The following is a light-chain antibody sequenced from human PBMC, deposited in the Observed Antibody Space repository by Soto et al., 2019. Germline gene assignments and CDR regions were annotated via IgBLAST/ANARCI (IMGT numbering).Light chain of an antibody. CDR2: QAS. V-gene: IGKV1-5*03. J-gene: IGKJ3*01. Sequence: DIQMTQSPSTLSASVGDTVTITCRASQSISGWLAWYQQKPGKAPKLLIYQASRLESGIPSRFSGSTTGTGTEFTLTVSSLQPDDFATYYCQQYNTYFGPGTKVEVK. CDR1: QSISGW. CDR3: QQYNTY.